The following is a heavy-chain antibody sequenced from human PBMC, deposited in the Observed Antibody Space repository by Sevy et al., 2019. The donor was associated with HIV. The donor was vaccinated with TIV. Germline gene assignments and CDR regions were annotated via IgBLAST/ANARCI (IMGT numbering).Heavy chain of an antibody. D-gene: IGHD2-15*01. CDR1: GYTFTSYR. CDR3: ARAYCSGGRCYSLAY. J-gene: IGHJ4*02. Sequence: ASVKVSCKASGYTFTSYRIYWVRQAPGQGLESMGWISAHNGDTNYAQKFQGRVTMITDTSTTTAYMDLRILRSDDTALYYCARAYCSGGRCYSLAYWGQGTLVTVSS. CDR2: ISAHNGDT. V-gene: IGHV1-18*01.